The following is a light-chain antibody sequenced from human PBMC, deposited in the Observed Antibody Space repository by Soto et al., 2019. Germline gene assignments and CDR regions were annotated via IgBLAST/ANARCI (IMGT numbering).Light chain of an antibody. Sequence: KVMTQSPATLSVSPGERVTLSCRGSQSISTNLSFYHQKPGHAPMLLIYGASTRATGIPARFSGSGSGTEFTLTISSLQSEDFAVYYCQQYNNWPPITFGQGTRLEIK. CDR1: QSISTN. V-gene: IGKV3-15*01. J-gene: IGKJ5*01. CDR3: QQYNNWPPIT. CDR2: GAS.